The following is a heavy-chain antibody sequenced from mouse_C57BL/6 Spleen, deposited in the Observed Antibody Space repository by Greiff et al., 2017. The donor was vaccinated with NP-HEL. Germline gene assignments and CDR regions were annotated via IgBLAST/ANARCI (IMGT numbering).Heavy chain of an antibody. J-gene: IGHJ3*01. CDR2: IWGVGST. Sequence: VKLMESGPGLVAPSQSLSITCTVSGFSLTSYGVDWVRQSPGKGLEWLGVIWGVGSTNYNSALKSRLSISKDNSKSQVFLKMNSLQTDDTAMYYCASGYDYDPFAYWGQGTLVTVSA. CDR3: ASGYDYDPFAY. V-gene: IGHV2-6*01. D-gene: IGHD2-4*01. CDR1: GFSLTSYG.